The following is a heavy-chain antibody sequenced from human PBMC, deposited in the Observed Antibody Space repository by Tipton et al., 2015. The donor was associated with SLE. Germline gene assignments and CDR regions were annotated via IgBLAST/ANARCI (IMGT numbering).Heavy chain of an antibody. CDR1: GGSISSYY. CDR2: IYYSGST. J-gene: IGHJ2*01. D-gene: IGHD2-21*01. Sequence: TLSLTCTVSGGSISSYYWSWIRRPPGKGLEWIGYIYYSGSTNYNPSLKSRVTISVDTSKDQFSLKLSSVTAADTAVYYCARDGGDYWYFDLWGRGTLVTVSS. CDR3: ARDGGDYWYFDL. V-gene: IGHV4-59*01.